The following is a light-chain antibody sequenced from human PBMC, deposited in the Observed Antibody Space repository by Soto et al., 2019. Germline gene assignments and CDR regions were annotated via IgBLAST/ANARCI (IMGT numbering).Light chain of an antibody. CDR3: QVRESPSDHSVV. CDR1: NIGIKA. CDR2: SDR. J-gene: IGLJ3*02. Sequence: SYELTQPPSASVAPGQTASITCGGDNIGIKAVHWYKQKAGQAPELVVYSDRDRPSGIPGRFSGSNSGSTATLTISRVEAGDEADYYCQVRESPSDHSVVFGGGTKVTVL. V-gene: IGLV3-21*02.